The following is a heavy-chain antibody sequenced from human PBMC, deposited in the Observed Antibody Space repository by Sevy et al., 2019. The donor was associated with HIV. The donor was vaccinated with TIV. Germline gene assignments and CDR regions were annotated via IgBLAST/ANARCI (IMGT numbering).Heavy chain of an antibody. CDR2: IYWNENQ. V-gene: IGHV2-5*01. J-gene: IGHJ1*01. D-gene: IGHD3-22*01. CDR1: GFSLSSSGEG. Sequence: SGPTLVKPTQTLTLTCTFSGFSLSSSGEGVGWIRQPPGKALEWLANIYWNENQRYSPSLKSRLTITKDTSKNQVVLTMTSMDPVDTATYYCAHRGGVQFYDSSGDYSRAEYFHPWGQGTLVTVSS. CDR3: AHRGGVQFYDSSGDYSRAEYFHP.